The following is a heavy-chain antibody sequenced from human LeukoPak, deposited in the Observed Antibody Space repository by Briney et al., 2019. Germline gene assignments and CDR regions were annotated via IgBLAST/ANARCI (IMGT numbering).Heavy chain of an antibody. J-gene: IGHJ4*02. Sequence: ASVKVSCKASGYTFTSYGITWVRQAPGKGLEWMGWISAYNGNTNYAQNLQGRVTMTTDTSTSTAYKELRSLRSDDTAVYYCARGYDSGGYYIHFDYWGQGTLVTVSS. CDR3: ARGYDSGGYYIHFDY. D-gene: IGHD3-22*01. V-gene: IGHV1-18*01. CDR2: ISAYNGNT. CDR1: GYTFTSYG.